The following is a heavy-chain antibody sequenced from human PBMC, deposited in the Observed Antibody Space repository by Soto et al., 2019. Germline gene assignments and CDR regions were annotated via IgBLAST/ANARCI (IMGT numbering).Heavy chain of an antibody. CDR2: IYYSGST. CDR1: GGSISPYY. CDR3: GTSYYFDY. Sequence: SETLSLTCTVSGGSISPYYWSWIRQPPGKGLEWIGYIYYSGSTKYNPSLKSRVIISVDRTKNHFSLRLNSVTAADSAVYYSGTSYYFDYWGQGTLVTVSS. V-gene: IGHV4-59*01. D-gene: IGHD1-1*01. J-gene: IGHJ4*02.